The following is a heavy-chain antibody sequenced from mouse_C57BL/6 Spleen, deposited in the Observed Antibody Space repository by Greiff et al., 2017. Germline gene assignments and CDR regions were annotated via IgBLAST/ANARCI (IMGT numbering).Heavy chain of an antibody. CDR3: ARSIYYGDDVGDMDD. D-gene: IGHD2-2*01. CDR1: GFTFSDYY. V-gene: IGHV5-16*01. J-gene: IGHJ4*01. Sequence: EVQVVESEGGLVQPGSSMKLSCTASGFTFSDYYMAWVRQVPEKGLEWVANINYDGSSTYYLDSLKGIFVISRDNAKNILYLQMSSLKSEDTATYYCARSIYYGDDVGDMDDWGQGTTVTVAS. CDR2: INYDGSST.